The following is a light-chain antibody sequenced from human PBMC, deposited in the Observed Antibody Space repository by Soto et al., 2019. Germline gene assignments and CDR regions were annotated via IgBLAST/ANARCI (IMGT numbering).Light chain of an antibody. CDR1: QSVDSN. CDR3: QQYYNWPLT. V-gene: IGKV3D-15*01. J-gene: IGKJ4*01. CDR2: GAS. Sequence: EIVMTQSPATLSVSPGERATLSCRASQSVDSNLAWYQQKPGQAPRLLIFGASTRATGIPARFSGSGSGTDFTLTNSSLQSEDFGVYFCQQYYNWPLTFGGGTKVEIK.